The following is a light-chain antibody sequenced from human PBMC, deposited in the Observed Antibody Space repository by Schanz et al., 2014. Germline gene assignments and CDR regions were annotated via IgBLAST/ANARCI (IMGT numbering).Light chain of an antibody. CDR1: QSVSSY. CDR2: GAS. J-gene: IGKJ4*01. V-gene: IGKV3-11*01. Sequence: PGARVTLSCRASQSVSSYLAWYQHKPGQAPRLLIYGASSRATGIPDRFSGSGSGTDFTLTISRLEPEDFAVYYCQQRINWPLTFGGGTKVEIK. CDR3: QQRINWPLT.